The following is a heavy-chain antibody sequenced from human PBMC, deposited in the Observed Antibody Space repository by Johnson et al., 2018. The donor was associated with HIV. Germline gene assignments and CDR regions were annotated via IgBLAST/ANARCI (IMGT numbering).Heavy chain of an antibody. CDR3: AREAYGLSQWAFDI. CDR1: GFTFSSNY. D-gene: IGHD2-2*01. J-gene: IGHJ3*02. V-gene: IGHV3-20*04. Sequence: VQLVESGGSLVQSGGSLRLSCAASGFTFSSNYMSWVRQAPGKGLEWVSGINWNGGSTGYVDSVKGRFTISRDNAKKSLYLQRNRLRAEDTALFYCAREAYGLSQWAFDIWGQGTMVTVSS. CDR2: INWNGGST.